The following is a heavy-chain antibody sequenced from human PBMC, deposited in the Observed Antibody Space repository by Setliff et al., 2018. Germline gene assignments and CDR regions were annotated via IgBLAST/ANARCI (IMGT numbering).Heavy chain of an antibody. CDR3: ATYVGITYYYDSSGYPTHFQH. D-gene: IGHD3-22*01. CDR1: GYTFTSYG. CDR2: ISAYNGNT. J-gene: IGHJ1*01. Sequence: GASVKVSCKASGYTFTSYGISWVRQAPGQGLEWMGWISAYNGNTNYAQKLQGRVTMTTDTSTSTAYMELRSLRSEDTAVYYCATYVGITYYYDSSGYPTHFQHWGQGTLVTVSS. V-gene: IGHV1-18*01.